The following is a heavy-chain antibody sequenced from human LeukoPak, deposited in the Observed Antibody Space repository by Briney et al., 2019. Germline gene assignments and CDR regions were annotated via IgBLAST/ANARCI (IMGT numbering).Heavy chain of an antibody. D-gene: IGHD6-19*01. CDR2: IYHSGST. CDR3: AGKAVAGPYFDY. CDR1: GYSISSGYY. V-gene: IGHV4-38-2*02. Sequence: SETLSLTCTVSGYSISSGYYWGWIRQPPGKGLEWIGSIYHSGSTYYNPSLKSRDTISVDTSKNQFSLKLTSVTAADTAVYYCAGKAVAGPYFDYWGQGTLVTVSS. J-gene: IGHJ4*02.